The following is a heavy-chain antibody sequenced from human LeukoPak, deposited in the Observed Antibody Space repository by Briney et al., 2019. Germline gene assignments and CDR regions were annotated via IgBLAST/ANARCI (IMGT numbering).Heavy chain of an antibody. Sequence: PSETLSLTCTVSSGSISSYYWSWIRQPPGKGLEWIGYIYYSGSTSYNPSLKSQVTISVDTSKNQFSLKLSSVTAADTAVDYCARGGWYYDSSGYAAWGQGTLVTVSS. J-gene: IGHJ5*02. D-gene: IGHD3-22*01. CDR3: ARGGWYYDSSGYAA. CDR1: SGSISSYY. V-gene: IGHV4-59*01. CDR2: IYYSGST.